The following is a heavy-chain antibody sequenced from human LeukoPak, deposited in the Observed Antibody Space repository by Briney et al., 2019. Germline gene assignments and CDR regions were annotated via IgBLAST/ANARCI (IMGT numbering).Heavy chain of an antibody. CDR3: ARGRAAAATGWFDP. J-gene: IGHJ5*02. Sequence: ASVKVSCKASGYTFTSYGISWVRQAPGQGPEWMGWISAYNGNTNYAQKLQGRVTMTTDTSTSTAYMELRSLRSDDTAVYYCARGRAAAATGWFDPWGQGTLVTVSS. CDR1: GYTFTSYG. V-gene: IGHV1-18*04. CDR2: ISAYNGNT. D-gene: IGHD6-13*01.